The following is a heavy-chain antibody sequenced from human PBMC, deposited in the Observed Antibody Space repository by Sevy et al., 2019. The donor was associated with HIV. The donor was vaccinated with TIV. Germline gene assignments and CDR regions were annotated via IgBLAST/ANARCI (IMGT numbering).Heavy chain of an antibody. V-gene: IGHV3-30*04. CDR2: ISYDGSNK. CDR3: TRDLNSGYANYYYYGMDV. Sequence: GGSLRLSFAASGFTFINHAMHWVRQAPGKGLEWVTVISYDGSNKYYADSVKGRFTISRDTSKSTVYLQMDSLRAEDTAVYYCTRDLNSGYANYYYYGMDVWGQGTMVTVSS. J-gene: IGHJ6*02. CDR1: GFTFINHA. D-gene: IGHD5-12*01.